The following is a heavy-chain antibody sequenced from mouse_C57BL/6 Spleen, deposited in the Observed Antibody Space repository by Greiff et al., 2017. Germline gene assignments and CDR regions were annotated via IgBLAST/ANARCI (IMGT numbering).Heavy chain of an antibody. Sequence: DVKLVESGGGLVKPGGSLKLSCAASGFTFSDYGMHWVRQAPEKGLEWVAYISSGSSTIYYADTVKGRFTISRDNAKNTLFLQMTSLRSEDTAMYYCARNDGYIWYFDVWGTGTTVTVSS. J-gene: IGHJ1*03. CDR1: GFTFSDYG. CDR3: ARNDGYIWYFDV. D-gene: IGHD2-3*01. CDR2: ISSGSSTI. V-gene: IGHV5-17*01.